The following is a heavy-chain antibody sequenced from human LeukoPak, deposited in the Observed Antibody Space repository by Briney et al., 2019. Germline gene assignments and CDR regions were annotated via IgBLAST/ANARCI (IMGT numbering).Heavy chain of an antibody. CDR3: VRERGYSTTWYFDC. J-gene: IGHJ4*02. V-gene: IGHV3-64D*06. Sequence: GSLRLSCSASGFTFSTYAMHWVRQAPGKGLEYVSAISSNGGSTYFADSVKGRFTISRDNSKNTLFLQMSSLRTEDTAIYYCVRERGYSTTWYFDCWGQGTLVTVSS. D-gene: IGHD6-13*01. CDR2: ISSNGGST. CDR1: GFTFSTYA.